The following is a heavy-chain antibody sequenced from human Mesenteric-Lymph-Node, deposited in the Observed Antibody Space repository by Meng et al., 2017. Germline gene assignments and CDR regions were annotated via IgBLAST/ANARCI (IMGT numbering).Heavy chain of an antibody. J-gene: IGHJ4*02. CDR3: ARWNGRDRGFDY. V-gene: IGHV7-4-1*02. CDR1: GYTITSNA. D-gene: IGHD1-1*01. Sequence: QVQLVQSGPEFKKPWPSLKIYCKASGYTITSNAINWVRQAPGQGLEWMGWIITDTGIPTYDQAFTGRFVFSLDTSVSTTYLQITSLKAEDTAVYYCARWNGRDRGFDYWGQGTLVTVSS. CDR2: IITDTGIP.